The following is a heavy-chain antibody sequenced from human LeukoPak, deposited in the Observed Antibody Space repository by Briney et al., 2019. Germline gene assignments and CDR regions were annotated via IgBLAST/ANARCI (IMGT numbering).Heavy chain of an antibody. J-gene: IGHJ4*02. CDR1: GFVFSSYG. Sequence: GGSLRLSCADSGFVFSSYGMSWVRQAPGKGLEWVSYISSSGSTIYYPDSVRGRFTISRDNSKNTLYLQMHSLRAEDTAVYYCARGPPACSTNCYGYLDYWGQGTLVTVSS. CDR2: ISSSGSTI. D-gene: IGHD2-2*01. V-gene: IGHV3-48*01. CDR3: ARGPPACSTNCYGYLDY.